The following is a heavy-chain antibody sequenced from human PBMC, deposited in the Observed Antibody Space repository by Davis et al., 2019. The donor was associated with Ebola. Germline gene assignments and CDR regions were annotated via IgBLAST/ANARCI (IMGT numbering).Heavy chain of an antibody. Sequence: SETLSLTCAVYGGSFSAYYWTWIRQPPGKGLEWIGNIFYSGSTYYNPSLKSRVTISVDTSKNQFSVKVTSVTAADTAVYYCARGHTYGSMVYGLDVWGQGTTVTVSS. V-gene: IGHV4-34*12. J-gene: IGHJ6*02. CDR3: ARGHTYGSMVYGLDV. CDR1: GGSFSAYY. CDR2: IFYSGST. D-gene: IGHD3-10*01.